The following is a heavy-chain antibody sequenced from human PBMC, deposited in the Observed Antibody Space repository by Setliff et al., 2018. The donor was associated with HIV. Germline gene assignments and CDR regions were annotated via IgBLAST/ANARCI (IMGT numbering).Heavy chain of an antibody. Sequence: SETLSLTCSVSGVSINRTDHYWGWIRQSPGKRLEWIGSVSQSGSTYYNPSLKSRITTSVDRSKNLFSLKLISVTAADQGVYYCARVPVAGANWFGPWGRGTLVTVSS. CDR3: ARVPVAGANWFGP. D-gene: IGHD2-21*01. CDR1: GVSINRTDHY. CDR2: VSQSGST. J-gene: IGHJ5*02. V-gene: IGHV4-39*01.